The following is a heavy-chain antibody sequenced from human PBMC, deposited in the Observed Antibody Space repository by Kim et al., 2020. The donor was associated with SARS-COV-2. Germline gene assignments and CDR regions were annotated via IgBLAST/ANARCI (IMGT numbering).Heavy chain of an antibody. Sequence: KGRFTIARDNSKNTLYLQMNSLRAEDTAVYYCAREGAGIAAAGGLGAFDIWGQGTMVTVSS. V-gene: IGHV3-30*07. CDR3: AREGAGIAAAGGLGAFDI. D-gene: IGHD6-13*01. J-gene: IGHJ3*02.